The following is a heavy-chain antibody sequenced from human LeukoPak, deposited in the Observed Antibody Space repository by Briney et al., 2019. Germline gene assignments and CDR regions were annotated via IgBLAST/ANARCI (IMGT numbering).Heavy chain of an antibody. CDR3: ASHGSGSYYKLDAFDI. CDR2: ISSSSSYI. V-gene: IGHV3-21*01. D-gene: IGHD3-10*01. J-gene: IGHJ3*02. Sequence: GGSLRLSCAASGFTFSSYSINWVRQASGKGLEWVSSISSSSSYIYYADSVKGRFTISRDNAKNSLYLQMNSLRAEDTAVYYCASHGSGSYYKLDAFDIWGQGTMVTVSS. CDR1: GFTFSSYS.